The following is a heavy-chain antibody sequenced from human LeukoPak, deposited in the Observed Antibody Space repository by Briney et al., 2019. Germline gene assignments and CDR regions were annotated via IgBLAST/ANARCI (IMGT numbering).Heavy chain of an antibody. CDR3: ASGASVTSGYFFYYSDY. Sequence: ASVQVSCKTSGYTFTGYYIYWVRQAPGQGLEWVGWINPKSGGTNYAQKFQGRVTMTRDTSISTAYMELSRLRSDDTAVYYCASGASVTSGYFFYYSDYWGQGTLVPLFS. D-gene: IGHD4-17*01. CDR1: GYTFTGYY. J-gene: IGHJ4*02. CDR2: INPKSGGT. V-gene: IGHV1-2*02.